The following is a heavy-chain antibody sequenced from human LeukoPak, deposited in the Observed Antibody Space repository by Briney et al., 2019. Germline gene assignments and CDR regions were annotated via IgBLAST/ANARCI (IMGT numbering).Heavy chain of an antibody. V-gene: IGHV3-13*01. CDR1: GFTFSSYD. CDR3: ARDAYDSSGYSNYYYGMDV. D-gene: IGHD3-22*01. CDR2: IGTAGDT. Sequence: PGGSLRLSCAASGFTFSSYDMHWVRRATGKGLEWVSAIGTAGDTYYPGSVKGRFTISRENAKNSLYLQMNSLRAEDTAVYYCARDAYDSSGYSNYYYGMDVWGQGTTVTVSS. J-gene: IGHJ6*02.